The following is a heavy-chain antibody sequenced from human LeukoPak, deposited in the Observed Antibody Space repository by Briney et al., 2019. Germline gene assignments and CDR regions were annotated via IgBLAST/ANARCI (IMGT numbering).Heavy chain of an antibody. Sequence: GGSLRLSCAASGFTFSSYGMHWVRQAPGKGLEWVAVIWDDGSNKYYADSVKGRFTISRDNSKNTLYLQMNSLRAEDTAVYYCARGNPHSGYDQDHNYYCYGMDVWGQGTTVTVSS. CDR3: ARGNPHSGYDQDHNYYCYGMDV. J-gene: IGHJ6*02. CDR1: GFTFSSYG. D-gene: IGHD5-12*01. V-gene: IGHV3-33*01. CDR2: IWDDGSNK.